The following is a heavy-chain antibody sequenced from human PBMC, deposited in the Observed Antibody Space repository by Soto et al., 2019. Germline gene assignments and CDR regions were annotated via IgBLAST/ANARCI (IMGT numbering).Heavy chain of an antibody. V-gene: IGHV3-21*06. D-gene: IGHD6-19*01. CDR2: ISSSSSYI. J-gene: IGHJ4*02. CDR3: ARAHSSGRRGLGGY. Sequence: EVQLVESGGGLVKPGGSLRLSCAASGFTFSSYSMNWVRQAPGKGLEWVSSISSSSSYIYYADSVKGRFTISRDDAKNSLYLQMNSLRDEDTAVYYGARAHSSGRRGLGGYWGQGTLVTVSS. CDR1: GFTFSSYS.